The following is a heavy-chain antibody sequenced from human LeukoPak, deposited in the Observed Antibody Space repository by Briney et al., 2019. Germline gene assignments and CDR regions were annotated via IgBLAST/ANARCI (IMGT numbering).Heavy chain of an antibody. CDR1: GFTFSSYT. V-gene: IGHV3-21*01. D-gene: IGHD5-18*01. CDR3: ARGGYSYGQRWEYFDY. J-gene: IGHJ4*02. Sequence: GGSLRLSCAASGFTFSSYTMNWVRQAPGKGLEWVSSISRSSSYIYYADSMKGRFTISRDNANNSLFLQMNSLRAGDTAVYYCARGGYSYGQRWEYFDYWGQGTLVTVSS. CDR2: ISRSSSYI.